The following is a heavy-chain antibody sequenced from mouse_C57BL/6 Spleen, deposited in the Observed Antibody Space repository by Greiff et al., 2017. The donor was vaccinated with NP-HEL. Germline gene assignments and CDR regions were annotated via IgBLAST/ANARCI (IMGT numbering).Heavy chain of an antibody. CDR1: GFTFSSYG. J-gene: IGHJ4*01. CDR3: ARHRYYGSTSYYAMDY. D-gene: IGHD1-1*01. Sequence: EVKLVESGGDLVKPGGSLKLSCAASGFTFSSYGMSWVRQTPDKRLEWVATISSGGSYTYYPDSVKGRFTISRDNAKNTLYLQMSSLKSEDTAMYYCARHRYYGSTSYYAMDYWGQGTSVTVS. V-gene: IGHV5-6*01. CDR2: ISSGGSYT.